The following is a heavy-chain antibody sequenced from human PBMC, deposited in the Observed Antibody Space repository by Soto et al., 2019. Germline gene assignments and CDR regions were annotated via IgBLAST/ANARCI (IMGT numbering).Heavy chain of an antibody. J-gene: IGHJ4*02. CDR1: GGSISSYY. D-gene: IGHD6-13*01. V-gene: IGHV4-59*01. CDR3: ARQQAGTGVDY. Sequence: TLSLTCTVSGGSISSYYWSWIRQPPGKGLEWIGYIYNSGSTNYNPSLMSRVTISVDTSKNQFSLKLSSVTAADTAVYYCARQQAGTGVDYWGQGTLVTVSS. CDR2: IYNSGST.